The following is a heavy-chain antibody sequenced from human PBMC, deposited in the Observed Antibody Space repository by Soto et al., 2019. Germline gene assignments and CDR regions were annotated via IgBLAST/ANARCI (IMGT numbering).Heavy chain of an antibody. D-gene: IGHD5-18*01. V-gene: IGHV3-23*01. CDR1: GFPFSSYA. J-gene: IGHJ4*02. Sequence: GGSLRLSCVASGFPFSSYAMSWVRQTPGKGLEWVSGISGSGGRTYYADSVKGRFTISRDNSNNTLSLQMHILRVEDTAVYFCARWNVQHDSYGYFWGQGTQVTVSS. CDR3: ARWNVQHDSYGYF. CDR2: ISGSGGRT.